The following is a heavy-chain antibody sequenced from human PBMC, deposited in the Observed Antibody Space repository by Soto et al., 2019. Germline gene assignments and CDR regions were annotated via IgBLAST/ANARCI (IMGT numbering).Heavy chain of an antibody. Sequence: QVQLQQWGAGLLKPSETLSLTCAVYGGSFSGYYWTWFRQPPGKGLEWIGEISPSGTTKYIPSLKSRVTISADTYKNQFSLKVTSVTAADTAVYYCVTSLWFGAQPEIWGQGALVTVSP. D-gene: IGHD3-10*01. CDR2: ISPSGTT. CDR1: GGSFSGYY. J-gene: IGHJ4*02. CDR3: VTSLWFGAQPEI. V-gene: IGHV4-34*01.